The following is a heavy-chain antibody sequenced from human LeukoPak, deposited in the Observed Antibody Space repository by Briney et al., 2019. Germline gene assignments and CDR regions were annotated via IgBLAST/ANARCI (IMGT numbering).Heavy chain of an antibody. V-gene: IGHV3-48*04. D-gene: IGHD1-26*01. CDR1: GFTFSSYS. CDR2: ISSSSSTI. Sequence: GGSLRLSCAASGFTFSSYSMNWVRQAPGKGLEWVSYISSSSSTIYYADSVKGRFTISRDNAKNSLYLQMNSLRAEDTAVYYCARGGIITSYAFEIWGQGAMVTVSS. CDR3: ARGGIITSYAFEI. J-gene: IGHJ3*02.